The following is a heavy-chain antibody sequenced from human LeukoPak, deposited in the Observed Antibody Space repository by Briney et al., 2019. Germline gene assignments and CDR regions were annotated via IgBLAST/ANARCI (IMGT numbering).Heavy chain of an antibody. J-gene: IGHJ4*02. CDR2: IYYSGST. Sequence: SETLSLTCTVSGGSISSGGYYWSWIRQHPGKGLEWIGYIYYSGSTYYNPSLKSRVTISVDTSKNQLSLKLSSVTAADTAVYYCARGVSPNFDYWGQGTLVTVSS. V-gene: IGHV4-31*03. CDR1: GGSISSGGYY. CDR3: ARGVSPNFDY.